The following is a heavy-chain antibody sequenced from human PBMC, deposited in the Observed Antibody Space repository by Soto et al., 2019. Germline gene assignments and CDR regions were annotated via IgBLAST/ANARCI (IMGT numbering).Heavy chain of an antibody. CDR2: ISSSGSFK. J-gene: IGHJ4*02. CDR3: ARDPPTGTTLDWADS. V-gene: IGHV3-21*01. CDR1: GFSFSSDS. Sequence: LRLSCAASGFSFSSDSMGWVRQAPVKGLEWVSSISSSGSFKNYADSVKGRFTISRDNAKNSLYLQMSGLKDEDTAVYYCARDPPTGTTLDWADSWGEGTQVTVSS. D-gene: IGHD1-7*01.